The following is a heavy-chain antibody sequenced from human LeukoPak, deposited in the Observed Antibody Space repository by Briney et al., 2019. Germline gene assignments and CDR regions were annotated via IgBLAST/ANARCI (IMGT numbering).Heavy chain of an antibody. Sequence: GGSLRLSCAASGFTVSNNYMSWVRQAPGKGLDWVSAIYSDGRTNYADSVKGRFTISRDNTKNTMYLQMSSLRAEDTAVYYCARDSPYASFYGSGSYYKSPWGQGTLVTVSS. CDR3: ARDSPYASFYGSGSYYKSP. D-gene: IGHD3-10*01. V-gene: IGHV3-66*01. CDR2: IYSDGRT. J-gene: IGHJ5*02. CDR1: GFTVSNNY.